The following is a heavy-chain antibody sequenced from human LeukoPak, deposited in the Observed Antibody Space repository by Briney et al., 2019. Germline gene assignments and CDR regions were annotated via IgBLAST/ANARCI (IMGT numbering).Heavy chain of an antibody. CDR3: AVAGAMIVHLAVFDP. Sequence: ASVKVSCKVSGYTLTELSMHWVRQAPGKGLEWMGGFDPEDGETIYAQKFQGRVTMTEGTSTDTAYMELSSLRSEDTAVYYCAVAGAMIVHLAVFDPWGQGTLVTVSS. J-gene: IGHJ5*02. D-gene: IGHD3-22*01. CDR1: GYTLTELS. CDR2: FDPEDGET. V-gene: IGHV1-24*01.